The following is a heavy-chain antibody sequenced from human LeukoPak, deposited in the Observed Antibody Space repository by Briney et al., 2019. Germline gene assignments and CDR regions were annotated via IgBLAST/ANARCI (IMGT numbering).Heavy chain of an antibody. CDR3: ARPSYSSSWVLGY. V-gene: IGHV1-2*02. D-gene: IGHD6-13*01. CDR1: GYTFTGYY. CDR2: INPNSGGT. J-gene: IGHJ4*02. Sequence: ASVKVSCKASGYTFTGYYMHWVRQAPGQGLEWMGWINPNSGGTNYAQKFQGRVTMTRDTSISTAYVELSRLRSDDTAVYYCARPSYSSSWVLGYWGQGTLVTVSS.